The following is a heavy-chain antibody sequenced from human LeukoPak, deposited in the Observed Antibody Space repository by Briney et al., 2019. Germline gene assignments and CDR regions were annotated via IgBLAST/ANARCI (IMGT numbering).Heavy chain of an antibody. Sequence: GESLKISCKGSGYTFTNYWIGWVRQMSGKGLEWMGIIYPGDSDTRYSPSFQGQVTISADKSISTAYLQWSSQKASDTAMYYCARLGIRRATLAPFDYWGQGTLVTVSS. J-gene: IGHJ4*02. CDR1: GYTFTNYW. D-gene: IGHD5-24*01. V-gene: IGHV5-51*01. CDR2: IYPGDSDT. CDR3: ARLGIRRATLAPFDY.